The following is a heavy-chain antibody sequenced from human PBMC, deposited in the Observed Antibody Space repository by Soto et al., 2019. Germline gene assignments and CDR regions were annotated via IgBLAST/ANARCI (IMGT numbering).Heavy chain of an antibody. CDR3: AKKVNSGSGSQFFDY. D-gene: IGHD3-10*01. V-gene: IGHV3-23*01. Sequence: GGSLRLSCAASGFTFSSYSMSWVRQAPGKGLEWVSGFRSGGDDDTTYYADSVRGRFTISRDNSKNTLFLQMNSLRAEDTAIYYCAKKVNSGSGSQFFDYWGQGTLVTVSS. CDR2: FRSGGDDDTT. CDR1: GFTFSSYS. J-gene: IGHJ4*02.